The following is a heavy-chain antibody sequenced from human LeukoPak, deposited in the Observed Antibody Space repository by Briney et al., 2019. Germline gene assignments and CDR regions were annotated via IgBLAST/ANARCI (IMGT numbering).Heavy chain of an antibody. J-gene: IGHJ2*01. CDR1: GFTFSNAW. V-gene: IGHV3-15*07. Sequence: GGSLRLSCAASGFTFSNAWINWVRQAPGKGLEWVGRIKSKTDGGTTDYAAPVKGRFTISRDDSKNTLYLQMNSLKTEDTAVYYCTTLRPSTGWYFDLWGRGTLVTVSS. D-gene: IGHD1-1*01. CDR3: TTLRPSTGWYFDL. CDR2: IKSKTDGGTT.